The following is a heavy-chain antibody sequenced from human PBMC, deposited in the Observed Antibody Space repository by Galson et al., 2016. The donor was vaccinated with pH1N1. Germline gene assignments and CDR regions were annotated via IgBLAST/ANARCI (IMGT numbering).Heavy chain of an antibody. CDR2: IIPSGGNT. J-gene: IGHJ6*02. V-gene: IGHV1-46*01. D-gene: IGHD3-10*01. CDR3: ARVSFRELYYYQGMDV. CDR1: GYIFTNSY. Sequence: SVKVSCKASGYIFTNSYIHWVRQAPGQGLEWMGIIIPSGGNTNYAQEFRGRLTMTRDTSTSTVYMELSSLRSEDTAVYYCARVSFRELYYYQGMDVWGQGTTVTVSS.